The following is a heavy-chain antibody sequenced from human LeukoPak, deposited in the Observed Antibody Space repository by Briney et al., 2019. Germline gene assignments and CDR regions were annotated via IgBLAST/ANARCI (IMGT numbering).Heavy chain of an antibody. CDR3: ARVVAYYGSGSYDYYFDY. CDR1: GFTFSDYY. CDR2: ISSSGSTI. V-gene: IGHV3-11*04. J-gene: IGHJ4*02. Sequence: GGSLRLSCAASGFTFSDYYMSWIRQAPGKGLEWVSYISSSGSTIYYADSVKGRFTISRDNAKNSLYLQMNSLRAEGTAVYYCARVVAYYGSGSYDYYFDYWGQGTLVTVSS. D-gene: IGHD3-10*01.